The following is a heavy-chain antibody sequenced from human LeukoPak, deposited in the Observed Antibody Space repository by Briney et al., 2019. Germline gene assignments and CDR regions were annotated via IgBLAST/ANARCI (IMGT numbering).Heavy chain of an antibody. V-gene: IGHV1-8*02. CDR2: MNPNSGNT. CDR3: ARSVIQLWFSTDTTRFDP. CDR1: GGTFSSYA. Sequence: ASVKVSCKASGGTFSSYAISWVRQATGQGLEWMGWMNPNSGNTGYAQKFQGRVTMTRNTSISTAYMELSSLRSEDTAVYYCARSVIQLWFSTDTTRFDPWGQGTLVTVSS. J-gene: IGHJ5*02. D-gene: IGHD5-18*01.